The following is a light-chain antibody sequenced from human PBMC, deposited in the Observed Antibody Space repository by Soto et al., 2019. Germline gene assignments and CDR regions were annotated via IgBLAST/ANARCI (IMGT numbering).Light chain of an antibody. J-gene: IGKJ4*01. Sequence: DIQLTQSPSFLSASVGDSVTITCRASQGSSSYLAWYQKKPGKAPKVLIFAASTLQSGVPSRFSGSGSRAEFTLTISFLQREDFATDYCQPLNTYPLSLGGGTKVEIK. CDR1: QGSSSY. CDR3: QPLNTYPLS. V-gene: IGKV1-9*01. CDR2: AAS.